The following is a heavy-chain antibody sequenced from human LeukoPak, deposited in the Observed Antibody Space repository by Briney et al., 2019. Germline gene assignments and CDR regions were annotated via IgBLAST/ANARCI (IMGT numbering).Heavy chain of an antibody. J-gene: IGHJ4*02. CDR1: GFTFSSYA. CDR3: AKDRGEDYYDSSGYYNY. CDR2: ISGSGGST. V-gene: IGHV3-23*01. D-gene: IGHD3-22*01. Sequence: GGSLRLSCEASGFTFSSYAMSWVRQAPGKGLEWVSAISGSGGSTYYADSVKGRFTISRDNSKNTLYLQMNSLRAEDTAVYYCAKDRGEDYYDSSGYYNYWGQGTLVTVSS.